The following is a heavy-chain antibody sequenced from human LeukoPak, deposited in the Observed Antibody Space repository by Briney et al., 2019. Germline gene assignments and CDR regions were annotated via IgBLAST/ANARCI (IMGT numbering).Heavy chain of an antibody. CDR3: AKDPTKYYDFWSGSGVTAFDI. D-gene: IGHD3-3*01. CDR1: GFTVSSSY. J-gene: IGHJ3*02. Sequence: GGSLRLSCAASGFTVSSSYMSWVRQAPGKGLEWVSVIYSGGTTYYADSVKGRFTISRDNSKNTLYLQMNSLRAEDTAVYYCAKDPTKYYDFWSGSGVTAFDIWGQGTMVTVSS. V-gene: IGHV3-66*01. CDR2: IYSGGTT.